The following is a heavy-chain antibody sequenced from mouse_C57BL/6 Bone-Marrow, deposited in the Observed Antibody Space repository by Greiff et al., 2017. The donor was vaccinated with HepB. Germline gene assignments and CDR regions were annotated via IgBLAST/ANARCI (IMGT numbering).Heavy chain of an antibody. D-gene: IGHD2-1*01. CDR2: IDPENGDT. CDR1: GFNIKDDY. CDR3: TSTLMDY. J-gene: IGHJ4*01. Sequence: VQLQQSGAELVRPGASVKLSCTASGFNIKDDYMHWVKQRPEQGLEWIGLIDPENGDTEYASKFQGKATITADTSSNTAYLQLSSLTSEDTAVYYCTSTLMDYWGQGTSVTVSS. V-gene: IGHV14-4*01.